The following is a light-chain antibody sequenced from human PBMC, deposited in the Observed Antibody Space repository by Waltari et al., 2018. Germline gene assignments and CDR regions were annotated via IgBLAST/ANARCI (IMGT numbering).Light chain of an antibody. CDR3: QSYDDSLGGSVI. CDR1: SFNIGGNY. J-gene: IGLJ2*01. CDR2: RND. Sequence: QTVLTQPPSVSGTPGQRVTISCSGSSFNIGGNYVYWFQPLPGTAPKLLIYRNDERPAGVPDRISGSKSGTSASLAITGLQAEDEAEYYCQSYDDSLGGSVIFGGGTKLTVL. V-gene: IGLV1-47*01.